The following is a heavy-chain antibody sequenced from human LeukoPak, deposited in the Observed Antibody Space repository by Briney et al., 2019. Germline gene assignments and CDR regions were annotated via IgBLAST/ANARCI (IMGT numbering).Heavy chain of an antibody. D-gene: IGHD2-15*01. J-gene: IGHJ5*02. V-gene: IGHV3-53*01. CDR2: TYNDGRA. CDR1: GFSLTSDH. Sequence: GGSLRLSCVASGFSLTSDHMSWVRQAPGKGLEWVSITYNDGRAYHADTVKGRFTISRDNSKNTVDLLLNSLRVEDTAVYYCARDRSAAGYNWFDPWGQGTLVTVSS. CDR3: ARDRSAAGYNWFDP.